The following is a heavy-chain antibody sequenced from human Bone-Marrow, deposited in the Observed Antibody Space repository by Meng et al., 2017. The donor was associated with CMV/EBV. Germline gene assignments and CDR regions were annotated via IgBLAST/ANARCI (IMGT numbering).Heavy chain of an antibody. CDR2: IIPTLGIA. D-gene: IGHD4-17*01. Sequence: SVKVSCKASGGTFSSYTISWVRQAPGQGLEWMGRIIPTLGIANYAQKFQGRVTITADKSTSTAYMELSSLRSEDTAVYYCATTSNPNYGDYVSFSFDPWGQGTLVTFSS. CDR3: ATTSNPNYGDYVSFSFDP. J-gene: IGHJ5*02. CDR1: GGTFSSYT. V-gene: IGHV1-69*02.